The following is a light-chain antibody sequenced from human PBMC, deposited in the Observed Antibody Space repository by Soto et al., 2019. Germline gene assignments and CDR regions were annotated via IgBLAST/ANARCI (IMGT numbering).Light chain of an antibody. CDR2: ATS. CDR1: QSVISSY. J-gene: IGKJ4*01. V-gene: IGKV3-20*01. Sequence: ENVLTQSPGTLSLSPGERATLSCRASQSVISSYLAWYQQKPGQAPSLLVYATSSRAAGIPDRFSGSGSGTDFTLTISRLEPEDFAFYYFQQYNSSPLTFGGGPKLEIK. CDR3: QQYNSSPLT.